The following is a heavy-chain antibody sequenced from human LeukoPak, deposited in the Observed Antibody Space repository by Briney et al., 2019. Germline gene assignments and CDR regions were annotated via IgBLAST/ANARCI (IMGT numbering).Heavy chain of an antibody. CDR2: ISYDGSNK. D-gene: IGHD1-26*01. CDR1: GFTFSSYA. J-gene: IGHJ6*03. Sequence: PGGSLRLSCAASGFTFSSYAMHWVRQAPGKGLEWVAVISYDGSNKYYADSVKGRFTISRDNSKNTLYLQMNSLRAEDTAVYYCARDSNSDHYYYYYMDVWGKGTTVTVSS. V-gene: IGHV3-30*01. CDR3: ARDSNSDHYYYYYMDV.